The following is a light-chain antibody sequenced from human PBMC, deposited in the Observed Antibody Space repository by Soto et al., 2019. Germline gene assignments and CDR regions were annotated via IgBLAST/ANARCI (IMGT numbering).Light chain of an antibody. CDR1: LSLLYSSNNKNY. CDR2: WAS. V-gene: IGKV4-1*01. Sequence: DIVMTQSPDSLGVSLGERATINCKSSLSLLYSSNNKNYLAWYQQKPGQPPKLLIYWASTRESGVPDRFSGSGSGTDFTLTISSLQAEDVAVYYCQQYYSTPVTFGQGTRLEIK. CDR3: QQYYSTPVT. J-gene: IGKJ5*01.